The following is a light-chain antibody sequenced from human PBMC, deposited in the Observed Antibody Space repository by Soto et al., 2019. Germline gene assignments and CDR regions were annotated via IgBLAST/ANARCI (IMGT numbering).Light chain of an antibody. Sequence: QSVLTQPPSASGTPGQKVTISCSGSTSNIGSQNVHWYQQLPGTAPKLLIYHSAQRPSGVPDRFSVSKSGTSVSLAISGLRFEDEADYYCATWDDFLSCMVFGGGTKLTVL. CDR3: ATWDDFLSCMV. J-gene: IGLJ2*01. CDR2: HSA. CDR1: TSNIGSQN. V-gene: IGLV1-47*02.